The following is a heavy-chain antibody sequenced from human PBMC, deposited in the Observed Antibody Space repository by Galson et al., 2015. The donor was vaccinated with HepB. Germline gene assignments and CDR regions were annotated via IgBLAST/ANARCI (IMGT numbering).Heavy chain of an antibody. V-gene: IGHV2-5*01. D-gene: IGHD3-22*01. CDR3: AHINPRWLFNYFDY. CDR2: IYWNDDK. Sequence: PALVKPTQTLTLTCTFSGFSLSTSGVGVGWIRQPPGKALEWLALIYWNDDKRYSPSLKSRLTITKDTSKNQVVLTMTNMDPVDTATYYCAHINPRWLFNYFDYWGQGTLVTVSS. J-gene: IGHJ4*02. CDR1: GFSLSTSGVG.